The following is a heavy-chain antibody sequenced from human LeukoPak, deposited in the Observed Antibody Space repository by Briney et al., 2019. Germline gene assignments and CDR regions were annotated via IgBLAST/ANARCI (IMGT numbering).Heavy chain of an antibody. D-gene: IGHD2-2*01. CDR3: AKVGSYQLPQGYYGMDV. Sequence: GGSLRLSCSASGFTFSSYAMHWVRQAPGKGLEYVSAISSNGGSTYYADSVKGRFTISRDNSKNTLYLQMNSLRAEDTAVYYCAKVGSYQLPQGYYGMDVWGQGTTVTVSS. J-gene: IGHJ6*02. CDR2: ISSNGGST. V-gene: IGHV3-64*04. CDR1: GFTFSSYA.